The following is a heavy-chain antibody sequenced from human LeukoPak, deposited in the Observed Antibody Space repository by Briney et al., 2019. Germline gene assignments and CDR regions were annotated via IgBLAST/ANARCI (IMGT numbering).Heavy chain of an antibody. CDR1: GFTVSSNY. J-gene: IGHJ4*02. CDR3: ASEYDSSGYYYGSWDY. CDR2: IYSGGST. Sequence: GGSLRLSCAASGFTVSSNYMSWVRQAPGKGLEWVLVIYSGGSTYYADSVKGRFTISRDNSKNTLYLQMNSLRAEDTAVYYCASEYDSSGYYYGSWDYWGQGTLVTVSS. D-gene: IGHD3-22*01. V-gene: IGHV3-66*01.